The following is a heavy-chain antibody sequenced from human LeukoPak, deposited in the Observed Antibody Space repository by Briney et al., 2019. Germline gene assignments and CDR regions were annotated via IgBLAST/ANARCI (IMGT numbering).Heavy chain of an antibody. CDR3: ARGPTRYYFNY. CDR2: INYSGST. Sequence: PSETLSLTCTVSGGSISSSSHYWSWIRQPPGKGLEWIASINYSGSTYYNPSLKSRVTILVNTSKNQFSLNLSSVTAADTAVYFCARGPTRYYFNYWGQGTLVTVSS. J-gene: IGHJ4*02. V-gene: IGHV4-39*07. CDR1: GGSISSSSHY.